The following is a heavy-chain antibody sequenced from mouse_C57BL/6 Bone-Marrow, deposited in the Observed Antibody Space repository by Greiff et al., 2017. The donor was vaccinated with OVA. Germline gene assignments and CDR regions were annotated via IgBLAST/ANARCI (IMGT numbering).Heavy chain of an antibody. CDR1: GFTFSDYY. J-gene: IGHJ4*01. Sequence: EVMLVESGGGLVQPGGSLKLSCAASGFTFSDYYMYWVRQTPEKRLEWVAYISNGGGSTYYPDTVKGRFTISRDNAKNTLYLQMSRLKSEDTAMYYCARPHGDMDYWGQGTSVTVSS. CDR2: ISNGGGST. CDR3: ARPHGDMDY. V-gene: IGHV5-12*01.